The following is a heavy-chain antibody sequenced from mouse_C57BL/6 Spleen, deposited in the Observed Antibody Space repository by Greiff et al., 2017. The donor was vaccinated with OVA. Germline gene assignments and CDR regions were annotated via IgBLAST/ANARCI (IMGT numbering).Heavy chain of an antibody. J-gene: IGHJ2*01. Sequence: QVQLQQPGAELVKPGASVKLSCKASGYTFTSYWMQWVKQRPGQGLEWIGEIDPSDSYTNYNQKFKGKATLTVDTSSSTAYMQLSSLTSEYSAVYYCASHYYGSSYGYDYWGQGTTLTVSS. CDR3: ASHYYGSSYGYDY. CDR1: GYTFTSYW. CDR2: IDPSDSYT. V-gene: IGHV1-50*01. D-gene: IGHD1-1*01.